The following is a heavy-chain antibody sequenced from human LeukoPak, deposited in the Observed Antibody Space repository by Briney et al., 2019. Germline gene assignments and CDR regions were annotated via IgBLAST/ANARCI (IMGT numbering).Heavy chain of an antibody. V-gene: IGHV1-46*01. CDR3: ARGRQLVYYYYYYMDV. D-gene: IGHD6-6*01. J-gene: IGHJ6*03. Sequence: ASVKVSCKASGYTFTSYYIHWVRQAPGQGLEWMGIINPSGGSTSYAQKFQGRVTMTRDMSTSTVYMELSSLRSEDTAVYYCARGRQLVYYYYYYMDVWGKGTTVTVSS. CDR2: INPSGGST. CDR1: GYTFTSYY.